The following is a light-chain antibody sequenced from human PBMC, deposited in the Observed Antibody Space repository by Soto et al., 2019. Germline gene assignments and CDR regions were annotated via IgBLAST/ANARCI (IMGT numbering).Light chain of an antibody. CDR2: AAS. CDR3: EQYNGYPFLLT. J-gene: IGKJ4*01. Sequence: DIQMTQSPSSLAASVGDRVTITCRASQGISNYLAWFQQKPGKAPKSLIYAASSLQSGVPSKFSGSGSGTAFTLTMRSLRAEDFATYYCEQYNGYPFLLTFGGGTMVEIK. CDR1: QGISNY. V-gene: IGKV1-16*02.